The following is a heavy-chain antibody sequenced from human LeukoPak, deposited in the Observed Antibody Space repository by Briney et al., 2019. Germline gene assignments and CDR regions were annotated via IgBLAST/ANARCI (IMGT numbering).Heavy chain of an antibody. CDR2: LRYDGSNK. CDR1: GFTFSSYG. Sequence: GGSLRLSCAASGFTFSSYGMHWVRQAPGKGLEWVAFLRYDGSNKYYADSVKGRFTISRDNSKNTLYLQMNSLRAEDTAVYYCAKAYSNYYYYYMDVWGKGTTVTVSS. V-gene: IGHV3-30*02. J-gene: IGHJ6*03. CDR3: AKAYSNYYYYYMDV. D-gene: IGHD4-11*01.